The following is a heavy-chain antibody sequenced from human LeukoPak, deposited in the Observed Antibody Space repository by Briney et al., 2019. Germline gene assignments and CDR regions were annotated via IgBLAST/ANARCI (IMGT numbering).Heavy chain of an antibody. CDR1: GFTFSSYW. CDR2: INSDGSST. V-gene: IGHV3-74*01. J-gene: IGHJ4*02. D-gene: IGHD6-19*01. CDR3: ARLYSSGWYGEGYFDY. Sequence: GGSLRFSCAASGFTFSSYWMHWVRQAPGKGLVWVSRINSDGSSTSYADSVKGRFTSSRDNAKNTLYLQMNSLRAEDTAVYYCARLYSSGWYGEGYFDYWGQGTLVTVSS.